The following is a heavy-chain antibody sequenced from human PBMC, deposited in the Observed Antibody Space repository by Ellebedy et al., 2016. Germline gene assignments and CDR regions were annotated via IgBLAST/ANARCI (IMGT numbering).Heavy chain of an antibody. CDR1: GGTFSSYA. Sequence: ASVKVSCKASGGTFSSYAISWVRQAPGQGLEWMGRIIPILGIANYAQKFQGRVTITADKSTSTAYMELSSLRSKDTAVYYCAIIAVAGDPFDYWGQGTLVTVSS. CDR3: AIIAVAGDPFDY. V-gene: IGHV1-69*04. CDR2: IIPILGIA. D-gene: IGHD6-19*01. J-gene: IGHJ4*02.